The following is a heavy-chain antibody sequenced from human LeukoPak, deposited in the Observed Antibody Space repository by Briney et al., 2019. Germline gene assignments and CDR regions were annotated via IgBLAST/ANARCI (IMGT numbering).Heavy chain of an antibody. V-gene: IGHV1-18*01. D-gene: IGHD3-22*01. J-gene: IGHJ5*02. CDR3: ARDLYYYDSSGYYNWFDP. CDR1: GGTFNSYG. Sequence: ASVTVSYKASGGTFNSYGISWVRQAPGQGLEWMGWISAYNGNTNYAQKLQGRVTMTTDTSTSTAYMELRSLRSDDTAVYYCARDLYYYDSSGYYNWFDPWGQGTLVTVSS. CDR2: ISAYNGNT.